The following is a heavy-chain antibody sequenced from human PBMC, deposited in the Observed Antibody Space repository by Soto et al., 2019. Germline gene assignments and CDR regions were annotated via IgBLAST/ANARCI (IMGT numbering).Heavy chain of an antibody. CDR3: AKQALTTDIQKYLPFGP. CDR1: GFTFSSYA. Sequence: GGSLRLSCAASGFTFSSYAMSWVRQAPGKGLEWVSAISGSGGSTYYADSVKGRFTISRDNSKNTLYLQMNSQRAEDTAVYYCAKQALTTDIQKYLPFGPWGQGTLVTVSS. D-gene: IGHD3-9*01. J-gene: IGHJ5*02. V-gene: IGHV3-23*01. CDR2: ISGSGGST.